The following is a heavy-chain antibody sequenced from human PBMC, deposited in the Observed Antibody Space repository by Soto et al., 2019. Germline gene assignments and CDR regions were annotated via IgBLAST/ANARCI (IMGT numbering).Heavy chain of an antibody. CDR1: GYTFTSYD. V-gene: IGHV1-8*01. Sequence: ASVKVSCKASGYTFTSYDINWVRQATGQGLEWMGWMNPNSGNTGYAQKFQGRVTMTRDTSISTAYMELSRLRSDDTAVYYCARGGDFWSGYSPGDYYYGMDVWGQGTTVTVSS. CDR3: ARGGDFWSGYSPGDYYYGMDV. J-gene: IGHJ6*02. CDR2: MNPNSGNT. D-gene: IGHD3-3*01.